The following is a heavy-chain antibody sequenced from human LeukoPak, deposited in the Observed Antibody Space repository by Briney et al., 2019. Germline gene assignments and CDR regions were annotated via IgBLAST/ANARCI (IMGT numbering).Heavy chain of an antibody. J-gene: IGHJ6*02. D-gene: IGHD3-16*02. V-gene: IGHV3-30*18. CDR3: ANVYQGSYRYHYYYGMDV. CDR1: GFTFSSYG. CDR2: ISYDGSNK. Sequence: GGSLRLSCAASGFTFSSYGMHWVRQAPGKGLEWVAVISYDGSNKYYADSVKGRFTISRDNSKNTLYLQMNSLRAEDTAVYYCANVYQGSYRYHYYYGMDVWGQGTTVTVYS.